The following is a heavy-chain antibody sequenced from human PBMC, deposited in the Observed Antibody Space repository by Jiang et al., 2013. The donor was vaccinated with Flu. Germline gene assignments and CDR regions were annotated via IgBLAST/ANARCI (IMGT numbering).Heavy chain of an antibody. D-gene: IGHD1-1*01. Sequence: SGAEVKRPGSSVKVSCKASGGTFSSYAISWVRQAPGQGLEWMGGIIPIFGTANYAQKFQGRVTITADESTSTAYMELSSLRSEDTAVYYCACERYLEVPGYFDYWGQGTLVTVSS. CDR1: GGTFSSYA. CDR3: ACERYLEVPGYFDY. V-gene: IGHV1-69*01. J-gene: IGHJ4*02. CDR2: IIPIFGTA.